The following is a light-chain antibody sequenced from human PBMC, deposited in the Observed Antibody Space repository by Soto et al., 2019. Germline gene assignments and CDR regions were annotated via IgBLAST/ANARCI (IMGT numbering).Light chain of an antibody. J-gene: IGLJ1*01. V-gene: IGLV1-40*01. Sequence: QSALTQPPSVSGAPGQRVTISCTGSSSNIGAGYDVHWYQQLPGTAPKLLIYGNSNRPSGVPDRFSGSKSGTSASLAITGLQAEDEADYSCQPYDSSLSGSMVFGPGTK. CDR2: GNS. CDR1: SSNIGAGYD. CDR3: QPYDSSLSGSMV.